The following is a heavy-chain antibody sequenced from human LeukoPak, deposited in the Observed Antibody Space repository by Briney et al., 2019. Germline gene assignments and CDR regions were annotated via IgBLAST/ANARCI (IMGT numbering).Heavy chain of an antibody. Sequence: SETLSLTCTVSGGSISSGDYYWSWIRQPPGKGLEWIGYIYYTGSTYYNPPLRSRVTISVDTSKNQFSLKLTSVTAADTAVYYCATYGSGRYWFDPWGQGTLVTVSS. J-gene: IGHJ5*02. CDR3: ATYGSGRYWFDP. D-gene: IGHD3-10*01. CDR1: GGSISSGDYY. V-gene: IGHV4-31*03. CDR2: IYYTGST.